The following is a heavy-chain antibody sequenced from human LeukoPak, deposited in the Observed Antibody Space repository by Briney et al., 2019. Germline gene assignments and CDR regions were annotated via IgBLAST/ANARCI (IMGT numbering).Heavy chain of an antibody. D-gene: IGHD2-2*01. CDR3: ASKPEYCSSTSCNWANWFDP. V-gene: IGHV4-34*01. CDR1: GGSFSGYY. J-gene: IGHJ5*02. CDR2: INHSGST. Sequence: PSETLSLTCAVYGGSFSGYYWSWIRQPPGKGLEWIGEINHSGSTNYNPSLKSRVTISVDTSENQFSLKLSSVTAADTAVYYCASKPEYCSSTSCNWANWFDPWGQGTLVTVSS.